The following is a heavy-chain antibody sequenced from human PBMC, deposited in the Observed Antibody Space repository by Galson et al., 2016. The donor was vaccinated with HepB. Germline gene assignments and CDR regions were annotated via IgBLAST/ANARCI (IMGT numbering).Heavy chain of an antibody. CDR3: ARTKWGWFDP. J-gene: IGHJ5*02. CDR1: GDSVSSNSAA. D-gene: IGHD2-8*01. CDR2: TYYRSNWYH. Sequence: CAISGDSVSSNSAAWNWIRQSPSRGLEWLGRTYYRSNWYHDYAVSVKSRILINPDTSKNHFSLQLNSVTPEDTAVYYCARTKWGWFDPWGQGTLVTVSS. V-gene: IGHV6-1*01.